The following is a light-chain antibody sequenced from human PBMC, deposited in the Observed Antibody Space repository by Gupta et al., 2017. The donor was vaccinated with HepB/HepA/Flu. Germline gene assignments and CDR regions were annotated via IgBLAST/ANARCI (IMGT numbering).Light chain of an antibody. J-gene: IGLJ2*01. CDR1: SSDVGFYNH. CDR2: GVN. V-gene: IGLV2-18*02. Sequence: SALTQPPSFSVSPGHSVTISSPATSSDVGFYNHVSWYQQPPGTAPKLMIYGVNNRPSGVPDRFSGSKSGNTASLTISGLQAEDEADYYCCSYTTSDSLIFGGGTKLTVL. CDR3: CSYTTSDSLI.